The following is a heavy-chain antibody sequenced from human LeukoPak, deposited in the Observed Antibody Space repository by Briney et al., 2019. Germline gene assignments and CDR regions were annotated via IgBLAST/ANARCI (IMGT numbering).Heavy chain of an antibody. CDR2: ISSSSSYI. Sequence: GGSLRLSCAASGFTFSSYSMNWVRQAPGKGLEWVSSISSSSSYIYYADSVKGRFTISRDNAKNSLYLQMNSLRAEDTAVYYCARGRGYCSSTSCLSWFDPWGQGTLVTVSS. D-gene: IGHD2-2*01. V-gene: IGHV3-21*01. CDR3: ARGRGYCSSTSCLSWFDP. J-gene: IGHJ5*02. CDR1: GFTFSSYS.